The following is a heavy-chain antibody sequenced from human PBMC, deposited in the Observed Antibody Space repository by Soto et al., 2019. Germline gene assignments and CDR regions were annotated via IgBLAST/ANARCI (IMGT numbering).Heavy chain of an antibody. J-gene: IGHJ3*01. D-gene: IGHD2-21*02. CDR3: ARNRDWGALDL. CDR2: INPSGDTT. CDR1: GDTFSNSS. Sequence: LVQSGAEVTKPGASVKVSFKASGDTFSNSSMDWVRQAPGQGLEWMGIINPSGDTTGYAQKFQGRVTMTRDTSTSTGYMELSSLTSEDTAMYYCARNRDWGALDLWGQGTMVTVS. V-gene: IGHV1-46*01.